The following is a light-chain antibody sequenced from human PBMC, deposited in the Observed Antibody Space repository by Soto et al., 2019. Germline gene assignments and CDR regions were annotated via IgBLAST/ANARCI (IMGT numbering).Light chain of an antibody. V-gene: IGKV3-20*01. Sequence: EIVLTQSPGTLSLSPGERATLSCRASQSVSSSYLAWYQQKPGQAPRLLIYGASGRATGIPDSFSGSGSGTDFTLTISRLEPEDSAVYYCQQYGSSPGTFGQGTKVEIK. CDR1: QSVSSSY. CDR2: GAS. CDR3: QQYGSSPGT. J-gene: IGKJ1*01.